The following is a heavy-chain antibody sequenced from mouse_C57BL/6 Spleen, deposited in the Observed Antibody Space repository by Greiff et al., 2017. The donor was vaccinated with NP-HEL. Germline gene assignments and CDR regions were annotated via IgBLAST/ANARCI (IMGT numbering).Heavy chain of an antibody. Sequence: EVKVVESGGGLVKPGGSLKLSCAASGFTFSDYGMHWVRQAPEKGLEWVAYISSGSSTIYYADTVKGRFTISRDNAKNTLCLQMTSLRSEDTAMYYCARNLGGAWFAYWGQGTLVTVSA. J-gene: IGHJ3*01. V-gene: IGHV5-17*01. CDR3: ARNLGGAWFAY. CDR1: GFTFSDYG. CDR2: ISSGSSTI. D-gene: IGHD3-1*01.